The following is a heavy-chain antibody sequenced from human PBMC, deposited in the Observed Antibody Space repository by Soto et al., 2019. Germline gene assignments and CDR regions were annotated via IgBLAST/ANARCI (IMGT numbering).Heavy chain of an antibody. V-gene: IGHV1-46*03. D-gene: IGHD2-15*01. Sequence: ASVKVSCKASGYTFTIYYMHWVRQAPGQGLEWMGIINPSGGSTSYAQKFQGRVTMTRDTSTSTVYMELSSLRSEDTAVYYCARSIGGGSYLYYYYYMDVWGKGTTVTVSS. CDR2: INPSGGST. CDR1: GYTFTIYY. J-gene: IGHJ6*03. CDR3: ARSIGGGSYLYYYYYMDV.